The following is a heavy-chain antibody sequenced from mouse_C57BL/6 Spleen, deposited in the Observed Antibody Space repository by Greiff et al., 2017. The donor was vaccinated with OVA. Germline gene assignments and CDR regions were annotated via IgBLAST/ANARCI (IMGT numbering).Heavy chain of an antibody. Sequence: QVQLQQPGAELVKPGASVKLSCKASGYTFTSYWMHWVKQRPGRGLEWIRRIDPNSGGTKYNEKFKSKATLTVDKPSSTAYMQLSSLTSEDSAVYYCARSGYDGYYWYFDVWGTGTTVTVSS. CDR1: GYTFTSYW. CDR3: ARSGYDGYYWYFDV. J-gene: IGHJ1*03. D-gene: IGHD2-3*01. CDR2: IDPNSGGT. V-gene: IGHV1-72*01.